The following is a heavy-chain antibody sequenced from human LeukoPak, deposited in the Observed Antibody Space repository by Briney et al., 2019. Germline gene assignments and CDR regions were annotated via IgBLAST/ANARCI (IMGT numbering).Heavy chain of an antibody. Sequence: PSETLSLTCTVSGGSISSYYWSWIRQPPGKEREWIGYIYYSGRTNYHTSLKSRVTISVDTSKNQFSLKLSSVTAADTVVYYCAREGDDYGDYTSYWGQGTLVTVSS. CDR2: IYYSGRT. J-gene: IGHJ4*02. D-gene: IGHD4-17*01. CDR1: GGSISSYY. CDR3: AREGDDYGDYTSY. V-gene: IGHV4-59*01.